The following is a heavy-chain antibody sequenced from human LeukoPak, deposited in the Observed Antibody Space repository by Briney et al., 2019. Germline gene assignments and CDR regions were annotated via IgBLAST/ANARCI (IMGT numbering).Heavy chain of an antibody. Sequence: GGSLRLSCAASGFTFSNFWMMWVRQTPEKGLEWVATIKQDGRETYYVDSVKGRFTLSRDNAKNSLFLQMNSLRAEDTAVYYCARGHYGMDVWGQGTSVTVSS. CDR2: IKQDGRET. CDR3: ARGHYGMDV. CDR1: GFTFSNFW. V-gene: IGHV3-7*05. J-gene: IGHJ6*02.